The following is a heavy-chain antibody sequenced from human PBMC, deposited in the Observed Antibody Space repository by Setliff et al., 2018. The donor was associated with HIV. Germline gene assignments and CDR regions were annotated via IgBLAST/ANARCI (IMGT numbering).Heavy chain of an antibody. V-gene: IGHV4-31*03. D-gene: IGHD3-16*01. CDR3: AGVSFHRGGGLTPSFED. J-gene: IGHJ4*02. CDR1: GGSISSGTFY. CDR2: IYNSGTASA. Sequence: SDTLSLTCTVSGGSISSGTFYWSWIRHRPGKGLEWIGYIYNSGTASANYNPSLRSRVRIALDTSKNPFSLILRSVTVADRAVYYCAGVSFHRGGGLTPSFEDWGQGTLVTVSS.